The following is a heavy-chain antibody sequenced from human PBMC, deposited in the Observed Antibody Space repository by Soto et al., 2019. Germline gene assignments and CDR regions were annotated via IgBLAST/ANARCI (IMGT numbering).Heavy chain of an antibody. Sequence: EVQLVQSGAEVKKPGESLIISCQGSGYSFTTYWIAWVRQMPGKGLEWMGIIYPGDSDTRYSPSFQGQVTISADTSISTAFGQWRSLKASDSPMYHCLRGVPGYSRNWDFGYWGQGTMVTVSS. V-gene: IGHV5-51*01. CDR2: IYPGDSDT. J-gene: IGHJ4*02. D-gene: IGHD6-13*01. CDR1: GYSFTTYW. CDR3: LRGVPGYSRNWDFGY.